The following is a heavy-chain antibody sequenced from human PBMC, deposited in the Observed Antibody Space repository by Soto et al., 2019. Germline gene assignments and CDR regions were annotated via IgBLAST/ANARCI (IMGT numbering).Heavy chain of an antibody. CDR1: GFTFRNYA. CDR3: AKGSGSGYSYGYFDY. V-gene: IGHV3-23*01. Sequence: GGSLRLSCAASGFTFRNYAMSWVRQAPGKGLEWVSAISSSGDSTYYADSVKGRSTISRDISKYTLYLQMNSLRAEDTAVYYCAKGSGSGYSYGYFDYWGLGVLVTVSS. J-gene: IGHJ4*02. CDR2: ISSSGDST. D-gene: IGHD5-18*01.